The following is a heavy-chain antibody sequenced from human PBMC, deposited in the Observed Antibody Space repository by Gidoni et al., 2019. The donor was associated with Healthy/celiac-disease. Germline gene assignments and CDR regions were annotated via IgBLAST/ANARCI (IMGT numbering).Heavy chain of an antibody. CDR3: ARSDYGDNWFDP. D-gene: IGHD4-17*01. CDR1: GGSISSYY. V-gene: IGHV4-59*01. CDR2: IYYSGST. J-gene: IGHJ5*02. Sequence: LQESGPGLVKPSETLSLTCTVAGGSISSYYWSWIRQPPGKGLEWIGYIYYSGSTNYNPSLKSRVTISVDTSKNQFSLKLSSVTAADTAVYYCARSDYGDNWFDPWGQGTLVTVSS.